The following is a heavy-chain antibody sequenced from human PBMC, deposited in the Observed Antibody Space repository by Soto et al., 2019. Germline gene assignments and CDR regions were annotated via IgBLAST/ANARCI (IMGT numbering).Heavy chain of an antibody. J-gene: IGHJ4*02. CDR2: ISATGGST. Sequence: EVQVLDSGGGLVQPGGSLRLSCAASGFTFNNYVMNWVRQAPGKGLEWVATISATGGSTYYADSVKGRFTISRDNSKNTLYLQMNGLRVEDTAVYYCAKDRLAGNFDYWGQGTQVTVSS. V-gene: IGHV3-23*01. CDR1: GFTFNNYV. CDR3: AKDRLAGNFDY.